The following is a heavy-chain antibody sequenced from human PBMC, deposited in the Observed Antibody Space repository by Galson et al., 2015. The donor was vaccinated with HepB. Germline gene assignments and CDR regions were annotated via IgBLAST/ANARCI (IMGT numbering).Heavy chain of an antibody. CDR3: AKDPVLRFLEWYPRGGYFDY. CDR2: ISGSGGST. D-gene: IGHD3-3*01. Sequence: SLRLSCAASGFTFSSYAMSWVRQAPGKGLEWVSAISGSGGSTYYADSVRGRFTISRDNSKNTLYLPMNSLRAEDTAVYYCAKDPVLRFLEWYPRGGYFDYWGQGTLVTVSS. J-gene: IGHJ4*02. V-gene: IGHV3-23*01. CDR1: GFTFSSYA.